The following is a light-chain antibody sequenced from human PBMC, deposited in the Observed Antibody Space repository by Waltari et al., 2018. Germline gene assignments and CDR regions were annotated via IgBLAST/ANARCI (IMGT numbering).Light chain of an antibody. Sequence: DIQMTQSPSTLSASVGARVTITCRASQSISSWLAWYQQKPGTAPKLLIYKASTLESGVPSRFSGSGSGTEFPLTINSLQPDDFATYYCQQYNGYWTFGQGTKVEIK. CDR1: QSISSW. J-gene: IGKJ1*01. CDR2: KAS. CDR3: QQYNGYWT. V-gene: IGKV1-5*03.